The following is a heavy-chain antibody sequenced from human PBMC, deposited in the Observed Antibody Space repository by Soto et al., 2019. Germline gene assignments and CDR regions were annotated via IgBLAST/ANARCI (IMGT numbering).Heavy chain of an antibody. Sequence: GGSLRLSCAASGFTFNYVWMNWVRQAPGKGLEWVGRIKSKTDGETTDYAAPVKGRFTISRDDSKDTLYLQLNSLNTEDTALYYCTTKICTINACPRDYWGQGTLVTVSS. CDR3: TTKICTINACPRDY. D-gene: IGHD2-8*01. V-gene: IGHV3-15*07. J-gene: IGHJ4*02. CDR2: IKSKTDGETT. CDR1: GFTFNYVW.